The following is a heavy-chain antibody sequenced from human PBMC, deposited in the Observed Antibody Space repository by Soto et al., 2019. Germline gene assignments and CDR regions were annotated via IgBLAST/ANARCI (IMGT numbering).Heavy chain of an antibody. Sequence: QVQLHESGPGLVKPSETLSLTCTVSGGSINSDYWTWIRQPPGKGLDWIAYISYSGKTNYNPSLKSRVNISIDMSKNQFSLKLSSVTAADTAVYSCAGMRGLGEISPYFDHWGQGILVTVSS. CDR2: ISYSGKT. V-gene: IGHV4-59*01. CDR1: GGSINSDY. CDR3: AGMRGLGEISPYFDH. D-gene: IGHD3-16*01. J-gene: IGHJ4*02.